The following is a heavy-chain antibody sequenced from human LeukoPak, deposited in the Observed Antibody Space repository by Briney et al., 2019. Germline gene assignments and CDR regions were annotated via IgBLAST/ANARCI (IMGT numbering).Heavy chain of an antibody. CDR2: INHSGST. CDR1: GGSFSGYY. Sequence: PSQTLSLTCAVYGGSFSGYYWSWIRQPPGKGLEWIGEINHSGSTNYNPSLKSRVTISVDTSKNQFSLKLSSVTAADTAVYYCARGLKPPRIAAAGTSAFDIWGQGTMVTVSS. CDR3: ARGLKPPRIAAAGTSAFDI. V-gene: IGHV4-34*01. D-gene: IGHD6-13*01. J-gene: IGHJ3*02.